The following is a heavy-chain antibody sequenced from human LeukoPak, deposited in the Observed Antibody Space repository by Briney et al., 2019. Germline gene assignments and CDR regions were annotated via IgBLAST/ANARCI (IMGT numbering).Heavy chain of an antibody. J-gene: IGHJ4*02. D-gene: IGHD2-21*01. CDR1: GGTFSSYA. CDR3: ARGRGGQPPYYYYFDY. Sequence: ASVKVSCKASGGTFSSYAISWVRQAPGQGLEWMGGIIPIFGTANYAQKFQGRVTITADESTSTAYMGLSSLRSEDTAVYYCARGRGGQPPYYYYFDYWGQGTLVTVSS. V-gene: IGHV1-69*13. CDR2: IIPIFGTA.